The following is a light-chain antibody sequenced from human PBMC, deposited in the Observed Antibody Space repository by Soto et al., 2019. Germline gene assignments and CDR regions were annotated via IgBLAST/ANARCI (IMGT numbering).Light chain of an antibody. CDR3: AAWDDSLSGPV. Sequence: QSVLTQPPSASGTPGQRVTLSCSGSSSNIGSKSVNWYQQLPGTAPKLLIHSNSQRPSGVPDRFSGSKSGTSASLAISGLQSEDEADYYCAAWDDSLSGPVFGGGTKLTVL. V-gene: IGLV1-44*01. J-gene: IGLJ3*02. CDR1: SSNIGSKS. CDR2: SNS.